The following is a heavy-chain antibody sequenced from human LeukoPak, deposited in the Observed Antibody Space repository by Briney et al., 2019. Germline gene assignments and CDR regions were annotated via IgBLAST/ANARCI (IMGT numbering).Heavy chain of an antibody. Sequence: GGSLRLSCAASGFTFNIYDMTWVRQAPGKGLEWVSIINYNGGRTYYVDSVNGRFTISRDNSKNTLYLQMNSLRAEDTAVYYCAKVSAGTGLRDFDYWGQGTLVTVSS. CDR2: INYNGGRT. J-gene: IGHJ4*02. V-gene: IGHV3-23*01. CDR1: GFTFNIYD. CDR3: AKVSAGTGLRDFDY. D-gene: IGHD6-13*01.